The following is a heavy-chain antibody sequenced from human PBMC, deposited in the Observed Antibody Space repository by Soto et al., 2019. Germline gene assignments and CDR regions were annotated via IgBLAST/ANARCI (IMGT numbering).Heavy chain of an antibody. Sequence: SETLSLTCTVSGGSVSSDTHYWSWIRQPPGKRLEWIGFIYSSGSTNYNPSLKSRVTMSVDTSKNQFSLKLRSVIVADTAVYHCARFVRSCSGTTCYTRADVSGPGTTVTVYS. V-gene: IGHV4-61*01. CDR2: IYSSGST. J-gene: IGHJ6*02. D-gene: IGHD2-2*02. CDR1: GGSVSSDTHY. CDR3: ARFVRSCSGTTCYTRADV.